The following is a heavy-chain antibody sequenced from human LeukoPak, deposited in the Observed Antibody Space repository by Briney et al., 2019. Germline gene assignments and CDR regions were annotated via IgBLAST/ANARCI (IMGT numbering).Heavy chain of an antibody. CDR3: AGEGYTLDY. J-gene: IGHJ4*02. CDR2: IYCSGST. V-gene: IGHV4-59*01. CDR1: GGSISSYY. Sequence: SETLSLTCTVSGGSISSYYWSWIRQPPGKGLEWIGYIYCSGSTNYNPSLKSRVTISVDTSKNQFSLKLSSVTAADTAVYYCAGEGYTLDYWGQGTLATVSS. D-gene: IGHD5-24*01.